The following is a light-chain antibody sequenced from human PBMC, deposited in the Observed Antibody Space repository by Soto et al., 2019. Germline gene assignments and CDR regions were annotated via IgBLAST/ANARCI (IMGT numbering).Light chain of an antibody. CDR3: QQRSNWPPLT. CDR1: QSVSSY. Sequence: EIVLTQSPATLSLSPGERATLSCRASQSVSSYLAWYQQKPGQAPRLLIYDASNRATGIPARFSGSGSGTDFTLTISRLEPEGFAVYFCQQRSNWPPLTFGVGTKVEIK. CDR2: DAS. J-gene: IGKJ4*01. V-gene: IGKV3-11*01.